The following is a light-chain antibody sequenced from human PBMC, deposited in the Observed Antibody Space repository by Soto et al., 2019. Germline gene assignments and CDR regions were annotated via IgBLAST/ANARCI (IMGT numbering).Light chain of an antibody. Sequence: DIQMTQSPSSLFASVGDRVTITCQATQDINIYLNWYQQKPGKAPNLLIYDASNLEIGAPSRFSGSGSGTHFTFTISSLQTEDIGTYYCQQYDILPITFGRGTRLENK. J-gene: IGKJ5*01. V-gene: IGKV1-33*01. CDR1: QDINIY. CDR3: QQYDILPIT. CDR2: DAS.